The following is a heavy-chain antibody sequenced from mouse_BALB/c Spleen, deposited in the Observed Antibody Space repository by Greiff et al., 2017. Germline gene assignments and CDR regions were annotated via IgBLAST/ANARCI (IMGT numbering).Heavy chain of an antibody. CDR2: ISSGGST. V-gene: IGHV5-6-5*01. CDR3: ARAGADYAMDY. J-gene: IGHJ4*01. Sequence: EVQLVESGGGLVKPGGSLKLSCAASGFTFSSYAMSWVRQTPEKRLEWVASISSGGSTYYPDSVKGRFTISRDNARNNLYLQMSSLGSEDTAMYYCARAGADYAMDYWGQGTSVTVSS. CDR1: GFTFSSYA.